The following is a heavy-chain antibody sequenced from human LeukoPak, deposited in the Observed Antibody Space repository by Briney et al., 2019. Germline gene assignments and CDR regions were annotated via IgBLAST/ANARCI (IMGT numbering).Heavy chain of an antibody. J-gene: IGHJ5*02. CDR1: GYTFTSYG. CDR3: ARDGIETYYDFWSGYYSSGRNWFDP. CDR2: ISAYNGNT. V-gene: IGHV1-18*01. Sequence: ASVKVSCKASGYTFTSYGISWVRQAPGQGLEWMGWISAYNGNTNYAQKLQGRVTMTTDTSTSTAYMELRSLGSDDTAVYYCARDGIETYYDFWSGYYSSGRNWFDPWGQGTLVTVSS. D-gene: IGHD3-3*01.